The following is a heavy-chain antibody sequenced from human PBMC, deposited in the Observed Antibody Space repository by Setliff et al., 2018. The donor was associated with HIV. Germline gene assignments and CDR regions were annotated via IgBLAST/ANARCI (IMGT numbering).Heavy chain of an antibody. V-gene: IGHV4-39*01. D-gene: IGHD3-22*01. J-gene: IGHJ3*01. CDR3: ARRFNSYGSSGFDP. CDR1: GDSINSGAYY. CDR2: IGTMYYSGNT. Sequence: SETLSLTCTVSGDSINSGAYYWGWIRQPPGKGLEWIGTIGTMYYSGNTYYNPSLRSRVTISIDTSKNQFSLKLTSVSAADTAIYYCARRFNSYGSSGFDPWGPGTMVTVSS.